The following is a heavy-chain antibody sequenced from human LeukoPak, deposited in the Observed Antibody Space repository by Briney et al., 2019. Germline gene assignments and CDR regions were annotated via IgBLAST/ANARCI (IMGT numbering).Heavy chain of an antibody. D-gene: IGHD6-13*01. V-gene: IGHV1-46*01. CDR2: INPSGGST. J-gene: IGHJ4*02. CDR3: AVSYSSSWQTRNFDY. Sequence: ASVKVSCKASGYTFTSYYMHWVRQAPGQGLEWMGIINPSGGSTSYAQKFQGRVTMTRDTSTSTVYMELSSLRSEDTAVYYCAVSYSSSWQTRNFDYWGQGTLVTVSS. CDR1: GYTFTSYY.